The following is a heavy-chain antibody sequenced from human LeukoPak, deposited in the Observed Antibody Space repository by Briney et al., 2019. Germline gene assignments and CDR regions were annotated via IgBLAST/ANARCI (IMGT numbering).Heavy chain of an antibody. CDR1: GGSISSGGYY. Sequence: SETLSLTCTVSGGSISSGGYYWSWIRQHPGKGLEWIGYIYYSGSTYYNPSLKSRVTISVDTSKNQFSLKLSSVTAADTAVYYCARGGRITMVRGVIGWFDPWGQGTLVTVSS. CDR3: ARGGRITMVRGVIGWFDP. V-gene: IGHV4-31*03. CDR2: IYYSGST. D-gene: IGHD3-10*01. J-gene: IGHJ5*02.